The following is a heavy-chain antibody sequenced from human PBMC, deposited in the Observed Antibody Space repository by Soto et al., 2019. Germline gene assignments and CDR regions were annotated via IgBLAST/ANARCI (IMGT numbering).Heavy chain of an antibody. CDR3: ATPPGDSPYYYYYGMDV. D-gene: IGHD4-17*01. V-gene: IGHV3-23*01. CDR2: ITGSGVST. CDR1: GFTFSSYA. Sequence: QPGGSLRLSCAASGFTFSSYAMNWVRQAPGKGLEWVSAITGSGVSTYHADSVKGRFTISRDNSKNTLYLQMNSLRAEDTAIYYCATPPGDSPYYYYYGMDVWGQGTTVPVSS. J-gene: IGHJ6*02.